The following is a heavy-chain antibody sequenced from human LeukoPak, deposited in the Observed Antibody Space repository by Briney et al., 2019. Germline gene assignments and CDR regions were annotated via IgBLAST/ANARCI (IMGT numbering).Heavy chain of an antibody. CDR3: ASNQDYRFDY. CDR1: GFTFRSYW. J-gene: IGHJ4*02. V-gene: IGHV3-7*01. Sequence: PGGSLRLSCVASGFTFRSYWMSWVRQAPGKGLERVANIKQDGSKIHYVDSVKGRFTISRDNAKNSLYLQMNSLRDEDTALYYCASNQDYRFDYWGQGTRVTVSS. D-gene: IGHD4-11*01. CDR2: IKQDGSKI.